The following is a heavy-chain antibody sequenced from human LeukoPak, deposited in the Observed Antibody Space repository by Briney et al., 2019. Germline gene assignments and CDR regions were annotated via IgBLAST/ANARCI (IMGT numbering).Heavy chain of an antibody. J-gene: IGHJ4*02. CDR2: IYYSGST. CDR3: AEGYSYGSFDY. V-gene: IGHV4-31*03. CDR1: GGSISSGGYY. D-gene: IGHD5-18*01. Sequence: SKTLSLTCTVSGGSISSGGYYWSWIRQRPGKGLEWIGYIYYSGSTYYNPSLKSRVTISVDTSKNQFSLKLSSVTAADTAVYYCAEGYSYGSFDYWGQGTLVTVSS.